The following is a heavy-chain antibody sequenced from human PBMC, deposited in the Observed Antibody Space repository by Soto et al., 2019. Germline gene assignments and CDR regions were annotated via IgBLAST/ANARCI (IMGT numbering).Heavy chain of an antibody. CDR3: AGTRAQDYYYYMDV. J-gene: IGHJ6*03. V-gene: IGHV3-21*01. CDR1: GFTFSSYS. CDR2: ISSSSSYI. Sequence: GGSLRLSCAASGFTFSSYSMNWVRQAPGKGLEWVSSISSSSSYIYYADSVKGRFTISRDNAKNSLYLQMNSLRAEDTAVYYCAGTRAQDYYYYMDVWGKGTTVTVS.